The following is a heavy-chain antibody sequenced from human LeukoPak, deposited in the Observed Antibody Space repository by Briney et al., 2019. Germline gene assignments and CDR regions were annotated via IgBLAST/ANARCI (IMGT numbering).Heavy chain of an antibody. CDR2: IYYSGST. CDR1: GGSISSYY. Sequence: SETLSLTCTVSGGSISSYYWSWIRQPPGKGLEWIGYIYYSGSTNYNPSLKSRVTISVDTSKNQFSLKLSSVTAADTAVYYCARVLPGVVVAAATSPFGWFDPWGQGTLVTVSS. J-gene: IGHJ5*02. D-gene: IGHD2-15*01. V-gene: IGHV4-59*01. CDR3: ARVLPGVVVAAATSPFGWFDP.